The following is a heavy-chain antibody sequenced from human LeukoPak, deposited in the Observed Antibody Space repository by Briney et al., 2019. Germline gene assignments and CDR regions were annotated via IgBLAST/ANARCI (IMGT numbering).Heavy chain of an antibody. V-gene: IGHV4-4*02. J-gene: IGHJ3*02. CDR3: ARDTKKKGHAFDI. CDR2: IFHSGST. D-gene: IGHD2-2*01. Sequence: SETLSLTCAVSGGSISSGNWWSWVRQPPGKGLQWIGEIFHSGSTNYNPSLKSRVTISVDNSKNQLSLTLTSVTAADTAVYYCARDTKKKGHAFDIWGQGTMVTVSS. CDR1: GGSISSGNW.